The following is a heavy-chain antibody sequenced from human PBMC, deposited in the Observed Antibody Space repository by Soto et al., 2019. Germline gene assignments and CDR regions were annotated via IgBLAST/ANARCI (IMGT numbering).Heavy chain of an antibody. V-gene: IGHV1-18*01. CDR3: ARDRGQVVHDLDF. Sequence: QVQLVQSGAEVKKPGASVKVSCKASGYTFTNYGISWVRQAPGQGLEWMGWISAYNGNTNYAQNVQGRVTMTPDTSTSTAYMALRSLRSDDTAVYYCARDRGQVVHDLDFWGQGTLVTVSS. CDR1: GYTFTNYG. CDR2: ISAYNGNT. J-gene: IGHJ4*02. D-gene: IGHD6-13*01.